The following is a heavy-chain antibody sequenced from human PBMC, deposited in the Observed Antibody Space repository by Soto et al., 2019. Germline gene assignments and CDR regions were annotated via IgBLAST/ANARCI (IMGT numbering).Heavy chain of an antibody. Sequence: PGGSLRLSCAASGFTFSSYAMHWVRQAPGKGLEWVAVISYDGSNKYYADSVKGRFTISRDNSKNTLYLQMNSLRAEDTAVYYCAREVMGYWSFDYWGQGTLVTVSS. D-gene: IGHD2-15*01. J-gene: IGHJ4*02. CDR3: AREVMGYWSFDY. V-gene: IGHV3-30-3*01. CDR1: GFTFSSYA. CDR2: ISYDGSNK.